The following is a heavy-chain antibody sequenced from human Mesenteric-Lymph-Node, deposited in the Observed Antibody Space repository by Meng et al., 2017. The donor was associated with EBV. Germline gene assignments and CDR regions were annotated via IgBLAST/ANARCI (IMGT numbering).Heavy chain of an antibody. CDR1: GASFSSGSYY. CDR3: VSYDYGNYVSFDS. Sequence: QLQESGPGPVEPSETAPLSCTFSGASFSSGSYYWGWIRPPPGKGLDWIGSIYYRGSTYYNPSLRSRVTISVDTSKNHFSLKLSSVTAADTAMYYCVSYDYGNYVSFDSWGQGILVTVSS. V-gene: IGHV4-39*05. CDR2: IYYRGST. D-gene: IGHD4-11*01. J-gene: IGHJ4*02.